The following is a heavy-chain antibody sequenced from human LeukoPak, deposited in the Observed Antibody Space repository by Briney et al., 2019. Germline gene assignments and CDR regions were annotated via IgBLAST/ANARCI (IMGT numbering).Heavy chain of an antibody. CDR2: LTSSSDTT. J-gene: IGHJ4*02. CDR3: ANSGYDFWSGYLRFDY. V-gene: IGHV3-23*01. D-gene: IGHD3-3*01. Sequence: GGSLRLSCAASGFTFSSYVMSWVRQAPGKGLEWVAALTSSSDTTYYGDSVKGRFTISRDNSKNTLYLQMNSLRAEDTAVYYCANSGYDFWSGYLRFDYWGQGTLVTVSS. CDR1: GFTFSSYV.